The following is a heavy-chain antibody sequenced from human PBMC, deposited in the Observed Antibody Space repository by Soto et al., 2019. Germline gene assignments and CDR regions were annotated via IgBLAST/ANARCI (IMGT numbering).Heavy chain of an antibody. CDR1: GDSISGYH. CDR3: ARDFGDSSSSDGYWFDP. J-gene: IGHJ5*02. CDR2: IYYSGST. V-gene: IGHV4-59*01. D-gene: IGHD6-6*01. Sequence: PSETLSLTCTVSGDSISGYHWSWIRQPPGKGLEWIGYIYYSGSTNYNPSLKSRVTISVDTSKNQFSLKLSSVTAADTAVYYGARDFGDSSSSDGYWFDPWGQGTLVTVSS.